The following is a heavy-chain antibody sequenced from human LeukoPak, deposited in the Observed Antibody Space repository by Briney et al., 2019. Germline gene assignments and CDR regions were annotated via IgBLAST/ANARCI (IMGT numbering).Heavy chain of an antibody. V-gene: IGHV4-59*01. J-gene: IGHJ4*02. D-gene: IGHD6-6*01. Sequence: SETLSLTCTVSLDSTTSNFWSWVRQPPGKGLEWIGEIHRSGSPNYNPSLQSRVTISVDTSKNQFSLKLSSVTAADKAVYYCATSIAARPPLYYFDYWGQGTLVTVSS. CDR3: ATSIAARPPLYYFDY. CDR1: LDSTTSNF. CDR2: IHRSGSP.